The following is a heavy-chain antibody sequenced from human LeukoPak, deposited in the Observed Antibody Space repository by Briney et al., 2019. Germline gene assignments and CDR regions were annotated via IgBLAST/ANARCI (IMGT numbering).Heavy chain of an antibody. CDR3: ARTPGYCTDGTCYGSTFGMDV. CDR1: GGSVSSGNYY. D-gene: IGHD2-8*01. CDR2: IYYSGST. Sequence: SETLSLTCTVSGGSVSSGNYYWSWIRQPPGKGLEWIGYIYYSGSTNYNPSLKSRVTVSMDTSKNLFSLRLSSVTAADTAMYYCARTPGYCTDGTCYGSTFGMDVWGQGTTVTVSS. V-gene: IGHV4-61*01. J-gene: IGHJ6*02.